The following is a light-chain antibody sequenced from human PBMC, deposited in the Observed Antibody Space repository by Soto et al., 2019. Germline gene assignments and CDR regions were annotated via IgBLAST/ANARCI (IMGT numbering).Light chain of an antibody. V-gene: IGKV3-20*01. Sequence: EIVFTQSPVTLSLSPFEIGTLSCRASQSVSNNYLAWYQQKPGQAPRLLIYGASNRATGIPDRFSGSGSGTDFTLTISRLEPEDFAVYYCQQYGSSGTFGQGTKVDIK. CDR3: QQYGSSGT. CDR1: QSVSNNY. J-gene: IGKJ1*01. CDR2: GAS.